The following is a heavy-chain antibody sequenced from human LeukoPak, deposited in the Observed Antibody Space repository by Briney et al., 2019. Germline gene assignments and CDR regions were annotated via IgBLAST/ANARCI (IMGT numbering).Heavy chain of an antibody. CDR1: GFTFSSYA. V-gene: IGHV3-64*01. CDR3: ARGHGSGSYYNDEFDY. CDR2: ISSNGGST. Sequence: GGSLGLSCAASGFTFSSYAMHWVRQAPGKGLEYVSAISSNGGSTYYANSVKGRFTISRDNSKNTLYLQMGSLRAEDMAVYYCARGHGSGSYYNDEFDYWGQGTLVTVSS. J-gene: IGHJ4*02. D-gene: IGHD3-10*01.